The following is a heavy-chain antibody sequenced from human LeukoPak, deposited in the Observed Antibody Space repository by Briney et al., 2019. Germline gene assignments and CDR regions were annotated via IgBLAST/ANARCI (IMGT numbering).Heavy chain of an antibody. D-gene: IGHD4-11*01. Sequence: SQTLSLTCTVSGGSISSGGYYWSWIRQHPGKGLEWIGYIYYSGSTNYNPSLKSRVTISVDTSKNQFSLKLSSVTAADTAVYYCAIDYSNYFLFEYWGQGTLVTVSS. CDR2: IYYSGST. V-gene: IGHV4-61*08. CDR3: AIDYSNYFLFEY. J-gene: IGHJ4*02. CDR1: GGSISSGGYY.